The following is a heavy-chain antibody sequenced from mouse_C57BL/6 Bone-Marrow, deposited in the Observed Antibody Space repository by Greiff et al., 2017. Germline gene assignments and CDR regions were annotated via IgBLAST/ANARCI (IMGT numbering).Heavy chain of an antibody. CDR3: ARMYWYIDY. CDR2: FHPYNDDT. V-gene: IGHV1-47*01. J-gene: IGHJ2*01. Sequence: QVQLQQSGAELVKPGASVKMSCKASGYSFTTYPIEWMKQNHGKSLDRIGNFHPYNDDTKYNEKFKGKATLTLEKSSSTVYLVLCRLTSDDSAVLYSARMYWYIDYWGQGTTLTGSS. CDR1: GYSFTTYP. D-gene: IGHD4-1*01.